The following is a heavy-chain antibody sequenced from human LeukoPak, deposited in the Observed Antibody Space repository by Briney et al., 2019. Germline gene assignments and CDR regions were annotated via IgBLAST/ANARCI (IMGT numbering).Heavy chain of an antibody. D-gene: IGHD2-21*02. Sequence: SETLSLTCAVYGGSFSGYYWSWIRQPPGKGLEWIGEINHSGSINYNPSLKSRVTISVDTSKNQFSLKLNSVTAADTAVYYCAYCGGDCYSPDYWGQGTLVTVSS. CDR3: AYCGGDCYSPDY. J-gene: IGHJ4*02. CDR1: GGSFSGYY. V-gene: IGHV4-34*01. CDR2: INHSGSI.